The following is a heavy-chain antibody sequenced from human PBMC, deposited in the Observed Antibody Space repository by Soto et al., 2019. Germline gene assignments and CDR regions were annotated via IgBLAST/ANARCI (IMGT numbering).Heavy chain of an antibody. V-gene: IGHV4-31*03. D-gene: IGHD3-10*01. CDR1: GGSISSGGYY. CDR3: ARGVLDWFDP. J-gene: IGHJ5*02. Sequence: NPSETLSLTCTVSGGSISSGGYYWSWIRQHPGKGLEWIGYIYYSGSTYYNPSLKSRVTISVDTSKNQFSLKLSSVTAADTAVYYCARGVLDWFDPWGQGTLVTVSS. CDR2: IYYSGST.